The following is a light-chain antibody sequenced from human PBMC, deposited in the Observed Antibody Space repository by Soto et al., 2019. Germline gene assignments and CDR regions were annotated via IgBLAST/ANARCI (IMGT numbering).Light chain of an antibody. V-gene: IGLV2-14*01. Sequence: QSALTQPASVSGSPGQSITISCTGTSSDVGGYNYVSWYQQHPGKAPELMIYDVSNRPSGVSNRFSGSKSDNTASLTISGLQADDEADYYCSSYTSSSTPCVFGTGTKLTVL. CDR3: SSYTSSSTPCV. J-gene: IGLJ1*01. CDR2: DVS. CDR1: SSDVGGYNY.